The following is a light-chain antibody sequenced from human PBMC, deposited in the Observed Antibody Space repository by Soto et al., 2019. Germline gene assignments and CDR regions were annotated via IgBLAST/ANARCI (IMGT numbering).Light chain of an antibody. CDR1: SRDFGGYNY. Sequence: QSVLTQPASVSGAPGPSITILFTGTSRDFGGYNYVSWYQQHPGSAPKLMIYDVSSRPSGVSNRFSGSKSGNTASLTISGLQAEDEADYYCSSYTSSFKLAVFGSGTKVTVL. CDR3: SSYTSSFKLAV. V-gene: IGLV2-14*03. CDR2: DVS. J-gene: IGLJ1*01.